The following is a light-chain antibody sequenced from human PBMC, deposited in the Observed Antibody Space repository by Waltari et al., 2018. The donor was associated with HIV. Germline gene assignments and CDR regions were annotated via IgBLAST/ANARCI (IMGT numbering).Light chain of an antibody. J-gene: IGKJ2*01. CDR3: QQYGTSPYT. V-gene: IGKV3-20*01. Sequence: EHVLTQSPGPLSLSPGERATLSCRASRSVSSNYLTWYQQRPGQAPRLLIYAASTRATAIPDRFSGSGSGTDFTLTISRLEPEDFAVYYCQQYGTSPYTFGQGTKVEI. CDR2: AAS. CDR1: RSVSSNY.